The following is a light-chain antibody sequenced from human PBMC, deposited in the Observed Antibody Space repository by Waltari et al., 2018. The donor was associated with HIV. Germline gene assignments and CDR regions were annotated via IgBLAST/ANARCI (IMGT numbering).Light chain of an antibody. V-gene: IGLV1-47*01. CDR3: ATWDDSLNGVL. CDR2: PAT. CDR1: RAHIGRTS. J-gene: IGLJ2*01. Sequence: SVLTQPLSASGTPRQKVTISCAGSRAHIGRTSVFWYQQLPGPAPKLLSYPATQRPSGVPDRFSGSKSGTSASLAISGLRSEDEAVYSCATWDDSLNGVLFGGGTNLNVL.